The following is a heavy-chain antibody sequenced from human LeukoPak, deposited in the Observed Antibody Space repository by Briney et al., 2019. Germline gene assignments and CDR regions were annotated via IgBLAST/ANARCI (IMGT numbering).Heavy chain of an antibody. CDR3: ARVTRSLIAAASYMDV. D-gene: IGHD6-13*01. Sequence: ASVKVSCKASGYTFTGYYMHWVRQAPGQGLEWMGRINPNSGGTNYAQKFQGRVTMTRDTSISTAYMELSRLRSDDTAVYYCARVTRSLIAAASYMDVWGKGTTVIVSS. J-gene: IGHJ6*03. CDR1: GYTFTGYY. V-gene: IGHV1-2*06. CDR2: INPNSGGT.